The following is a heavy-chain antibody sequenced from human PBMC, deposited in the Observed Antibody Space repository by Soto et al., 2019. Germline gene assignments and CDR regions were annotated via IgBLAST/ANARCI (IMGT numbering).Heavy chain of an antibody. CDR3: ARSWGGSNYVFPHVEGMDV. CDR2: IWYDGSNK. V-gene: IGHV3-33*01. Sequence: GGSLRLSCAASGFTFSSYGMHWVRQAPGKGLEWVAVIWYDGSNKYYADSVKGRFTISRDNSKNTLYLQMNSLRAEDTAVYYCARSWGGSNYVFPHVEGMDVWGQGTTVTVSS. D-gene: IGHD4-4*01. CDR1: GFTFSSYG. J-gene: IGHJ6*02.